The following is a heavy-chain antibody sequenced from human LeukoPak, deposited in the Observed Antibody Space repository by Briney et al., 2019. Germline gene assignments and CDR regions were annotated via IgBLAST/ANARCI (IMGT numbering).Heavy chain of an antibody. CDR3: ARVPGYSYGTDAFDV. CDR1: GGSFSDYY. V-gene: IGHV4-34*01. J-gene: IGHJ3*01. Sequence: PSETLSLTCAVYGGSFSDYYWTWIRQPPGKGLEWIGEINHSGSTNYSPSLKSRVTISVDTSKNQFSLKLSSVTAADTAVYYCARVPGYSYGTDAFDVSGEGTVVTVSS. D-gene: IGHD5-18*01. CDR2: INHSGST.